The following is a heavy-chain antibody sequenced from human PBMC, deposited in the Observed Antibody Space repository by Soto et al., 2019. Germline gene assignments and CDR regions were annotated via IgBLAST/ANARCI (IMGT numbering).Heavy chain of an antibody. CDR1: GFTFTSSA. CDR2: IVVGSGNT. J-gene: IGHJ6*02. V-gene: IGHV1-58*01. CDR3: AADLASTRLHYYYGMDV. Sequence: SVKVSCKASGFTFTSSAVQWVRQARGQRLEWIGWIVVGSGNTNYAQKFQERVTITRDMSTSTAYMELSSLRSEDTAVYYCAADLASTRLHYYYGMDVWGQGTTVTVSS.